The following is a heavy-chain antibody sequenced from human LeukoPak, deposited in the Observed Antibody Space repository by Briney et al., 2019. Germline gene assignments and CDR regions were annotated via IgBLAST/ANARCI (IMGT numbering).Heavy chain of an antibody. CDR1: GYSFTSYW. V-gene: IGHV5-51*01. CDR3: ASHYCSSTSCYEYDAFDI. D-gene: IGHD2-2*01. J-gene: IGHJ3*02. CDR2: IYPGDSDT. Sequence: GESLKISCKGSGYSFTSYWIGWVRQMPGKGLEWMGSIYPGDSDTRYSPSFQGQVTISADKSISTAYLQWSSLKASDTAMYYCASHYCSSTSCYEYDAFDIWGQGTMVTVSS.